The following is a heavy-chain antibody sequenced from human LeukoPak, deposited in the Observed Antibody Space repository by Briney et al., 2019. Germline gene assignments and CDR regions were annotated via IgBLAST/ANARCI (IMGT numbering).Heavy chain of an antibody. CDR2: TNHSGST. V-gene: IGHV4-34*01. CDR1: GGSFSGYY. Sequence: SETLSLTCAVYGGSFSGYYWSWIRQPPGKGLEWIGETNHSGSTNYNPSLRSRVTISVDTSKNQFSLKLSSVTAADTAVYYCARGRYYFDYWGQGTLVTVSP. CDR3: ARGRYYFDY. J-gene: IGHJ4*02.